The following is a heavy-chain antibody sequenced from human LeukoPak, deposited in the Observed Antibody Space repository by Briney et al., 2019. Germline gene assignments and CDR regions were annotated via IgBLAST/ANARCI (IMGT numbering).Heavy chain of an antibody. D-gene: IGHD2-15*01. CDR1: GYRFNVYD. V-gene: IGHV1-18*01. Sequence: ASVKVSCKTSGYRFNVYDILWVRQAPGHGLDYVGWISTYTGRANYAQKFQGRVSMTTDTSTSTAYLELTSLTSSDTGLYYCARADGTSSGTNAFDVWGLGTMVTVAS. CDR2: ISTYTGRA. J-gene: IGHJ3*01. CDR3: ARADGTSSGTNAFDV.